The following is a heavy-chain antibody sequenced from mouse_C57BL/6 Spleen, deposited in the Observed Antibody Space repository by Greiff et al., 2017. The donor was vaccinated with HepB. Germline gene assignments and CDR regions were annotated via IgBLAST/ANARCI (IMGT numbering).Heavy chain of an antibody. J-gene: IGHJ1*03. Sequence: QVQLQQSGPELVKPGASVKISCKASGYAFSSSWMNWVKQRPGRGLEWIGRIYPGDGDTNYNGKFKGKATLTADKSSSTAYMQLSSLTSEDSAVYFCARVWYSYWYFDVWGTGTTVTVSS. CDR2: IYPGDGDT. V-gene: IGHV1-82*01. CDR1: GYAFSSSW. CDR3: ARVWYSYWYFDV. D-gene: IGHD2-10*02.